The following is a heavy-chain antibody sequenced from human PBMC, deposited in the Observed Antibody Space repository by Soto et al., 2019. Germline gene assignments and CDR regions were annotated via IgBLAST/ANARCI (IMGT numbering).Heavy chain of an antibody. CDR1: GDSISSSFR. CDR2: IYHTEST. D-gene: IGHD4-17*01. CDR3: ARYDFGTFDY. V-gene: IGHV4-4*02. Sequence: PSETLSLTCAVSGDSISSSFRWSWVRQPPGKGLEWIGEIYHTESTVYNPSLKSRVTISVDKSKNQFSLNLDSVTAADTAVYYCARYDFGTFDYWGRGILVTVSS. J-gene: IGHJ4*02.